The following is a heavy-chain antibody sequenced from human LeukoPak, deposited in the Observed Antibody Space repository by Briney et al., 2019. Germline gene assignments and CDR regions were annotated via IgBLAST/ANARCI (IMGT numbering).Heavy chain of an antibody. CDR1: GFTFSSYA. V-gene: IGHV3-23*01. J-gene: IGHJ6*02. D-gene: IGHD6-13*01. CDR2: ISGSGGST. CDR3: AKDADSSSWYRPDYYYYYGMDV. Sequence: GGSLRLSCAASGFTFSSYAMSWVRQALGKGLEWVSAISGSGGSTYYADSVKGRFTISRDNSKNTLYLQMNSLRAEDTAVYYCAKDADSSSWYRPDYYYYYGMDVWGQGTTVTVSS.